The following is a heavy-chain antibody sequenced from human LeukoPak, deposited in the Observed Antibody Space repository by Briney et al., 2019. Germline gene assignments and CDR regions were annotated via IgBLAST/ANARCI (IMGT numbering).Heavy chain of an antibody. J-gene: IGHJ4*02. CDR1: GFTFSSYG. CDR3: AKDVYYYGSGGGGYFDY. CDR2: IRYDGSNK. Sequence: GGSLRLSCAASGFTFSSYGMHWVRQAPGKGLEWVAFIRYDGSNKYYADSVKGRFTISRDNSKNTLYLQMSSLRAEDTAVYYCAKDVYYYGSGGGGYFDYWGQGTLVTVSS. V-gene: IGHV3-30*02. D-gene: IGHD3-10*01.